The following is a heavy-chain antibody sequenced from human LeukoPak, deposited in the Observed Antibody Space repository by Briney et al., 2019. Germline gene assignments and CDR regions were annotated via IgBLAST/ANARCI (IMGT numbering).Heavy chain of an antibody. V-gene: IGHV3-30*02. D-gene: IGHD2-2*01. CDR1: GSTFSSYG. J-gene: IGHJ4*02. CDR2: IRYDGSNK. CDR3: ARMPEQGGFFDY. Sequence: GGSLRLSCAASGSTFSSYGMHWVRQAPGKGLEWVAFIRYDGSNKYYADSVKGRFTISRDNSKNTLYLQMNSLRAEDTAVYYCARMPEQGGFFDYWGQRTLVTVSS.